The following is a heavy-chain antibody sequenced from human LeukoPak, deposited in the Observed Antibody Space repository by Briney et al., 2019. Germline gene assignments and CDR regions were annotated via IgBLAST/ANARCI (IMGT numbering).Heavy chain of an antibody. D-gene: IGHD3-16*01. CDR1: GGSFSGYY. CDR2: INHSGST. V-gene: IGHV4-34*01. CDR3: ARHDGGY. J-gene: IGHJ4*02. Sequence: KPSETLSLTCAVYGGSFSGYYWSWIRQPPGKGLEWIGEINHSGSTYYNPSLKSRVTISVDTSKNQFSLKLSSVTAADTAVYYCARHDGGYWGQGTLVTVSS.